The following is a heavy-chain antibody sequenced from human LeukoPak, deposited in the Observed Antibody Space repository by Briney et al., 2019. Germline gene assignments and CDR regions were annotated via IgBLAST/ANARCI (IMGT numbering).Heavy chain of an antibody. J-gene: IGHJ6*02. CDR3: ARDIPRVASHYYGMDV. V-gene: IGHV3-66*01. Sequence: GGSLRLSCAASGFTVSSNYMSWVRQAPGTGLEWVSLIYSGGSTYYADSVKGRFTISRDNSKNTLYLQMNSLRAEDTAVDYCARDIPRVASHYYGMDVWGQGTTVTVSS. CDR1: GFTVSSNY. CDR2: IYSGGST.